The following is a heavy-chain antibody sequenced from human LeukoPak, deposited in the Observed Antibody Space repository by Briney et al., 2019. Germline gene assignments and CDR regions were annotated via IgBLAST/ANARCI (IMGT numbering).Heavy chain of an antibody. Sequence: GASVKVSCKAFGYTFTGYYMHWVRQAPGQGLEWMGWINPNSGGTNYAQKFQGRVTMTRDTSISTAYMELSRLRSDDTAVYYCARVVGYRRDYYYMDVWGKGTTVTISS. CDR1: GYTFTGYY. CDR2: INPNSGGT. V-gene: IGHV1-2*02. J-gene: IGHJ6*03. CDR3: ARVVGYRRDYYYMDV. D-gene: IGHD1-26*01.